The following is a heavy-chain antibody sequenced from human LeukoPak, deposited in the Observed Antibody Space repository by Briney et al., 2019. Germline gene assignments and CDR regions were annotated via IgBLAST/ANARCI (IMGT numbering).Heavy chain of an antibody. CDR1: GGSISSYY. Sequence: SETLSLTCTVSGGSISSYYWSWIWQPAGKGLEWLGRFYATGSTNYNPSLQSRVTISLDTSKNQLSLRLGSVTAADSAVYYCARDGRDCSDDSCYFGAFDIWGQGTMVTVSS. CDR2: FYATGST. J-gene: IGHJ3*02. D-gene: IGHD2-15*01. V-gene: IGHV4-4*07. CDR3: ARDGRDCSDDSCYFGAFDI.